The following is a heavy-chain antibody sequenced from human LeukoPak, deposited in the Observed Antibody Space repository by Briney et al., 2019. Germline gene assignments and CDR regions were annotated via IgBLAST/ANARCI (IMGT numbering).Heavy chain of an antibody. CDR1: GFTFSSYA. Sequence: PGRSLRLSCAASGFTFSSYAMHWVRQAPGKGLEWVAVISYDGSNKYYADSVKGRSTISRDNSKNTLYLQMNSLRAEDTAVYYCARDYRPYIAVAGYGMDVWGKGTTVTVSS. D-gene: IGHD6-19*01. J-gene: IGHJ6*04. CDR2: ISYDGSNK. V-gene: IGHV3-30*04. CDR3: ARDYRPYIAVAGYGMDV.